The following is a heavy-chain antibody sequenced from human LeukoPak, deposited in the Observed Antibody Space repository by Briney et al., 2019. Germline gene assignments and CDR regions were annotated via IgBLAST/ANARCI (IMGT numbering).Heavy chain of an antibody. CDR1: GGSIRSYY. V-gene: IGHV4-59*13. Sequence: SETLSLTCTVSGGSIRSYYWSWIRQPPGKGLEWIGYIYYSGSTNYNPSLKSRVTISVDTSKNQFSLKLSSVTAADTAVYYCARGRDILTGYYSDYWGQGTLVTVSS. CDR2: IYYSGST. CDR3: ARGRDILTGYYSDY. J-gene: IGHJ4*02. D-gene: IGHD3-9*01.